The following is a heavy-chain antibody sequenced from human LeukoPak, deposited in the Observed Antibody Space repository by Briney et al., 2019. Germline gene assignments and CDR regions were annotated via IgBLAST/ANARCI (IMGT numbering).Heavy chain of an antibody. Sequence: SETLSLTCTVSGGSISSSSYYWSWIRQPPGKGLEWIGYTYYSGSTNYNPSLKSRVTISVDTSKNQFSLKLSSVTAADTAVYYCARRRGYSYDNWYFDLWGRGTLVTVSS. CDR3: ARRRGYSYDNWYFDL. CDR1: GGSISSSSYY. D-gene: IGHD5-18*01. J-gene: IGHJ2*01. CDR2: TYYSGST. V-gene: IGHV4-61*05.